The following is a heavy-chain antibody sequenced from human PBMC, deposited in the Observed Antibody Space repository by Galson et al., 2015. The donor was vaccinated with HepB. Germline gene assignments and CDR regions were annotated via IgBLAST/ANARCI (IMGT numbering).Heavy chain of an antibody. CDR1: GGTFSSYA. D-gene: IGHD6-19*01. J-gene: IGHJ4*02. CDR3: ARAWAGSSGWYQ. CDR2: IIPILGIA. Sequence: SVKVSCKASGGTFSSYAISWVRQAPGQGLEWMGRIIPILGIANYAQKFQGRVTITADKSTSTAYMELSSLRSEDTAVYYCARAWAGSSGWYQWGQGTLVTVSS. V-gene: IGHV1-69*04.